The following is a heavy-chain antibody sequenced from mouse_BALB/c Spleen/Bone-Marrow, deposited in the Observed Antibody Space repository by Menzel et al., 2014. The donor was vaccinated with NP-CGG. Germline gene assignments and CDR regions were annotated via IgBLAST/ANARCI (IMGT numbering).Heavy chain of an antibody. CDR2: IDPSDSET. D-gene: IGHD1-2*01. V-gene: IGHV1-61*01. CDR3: ARKKSKRGFWFAY. Sequence: QVQLQQSGAELVRPGASVKLSCKASGYTFTSYWMNWVKQRPGKGLVWIGMIDPSDSETHYNQMFKDKATLTVDKSSSTAYIQLSSLTSEDYAVYCRARKKSKRGFWFAYWGQGTLVTGSA. CDR1: GYTFTSYW. J-gene: IGHJ3*01.